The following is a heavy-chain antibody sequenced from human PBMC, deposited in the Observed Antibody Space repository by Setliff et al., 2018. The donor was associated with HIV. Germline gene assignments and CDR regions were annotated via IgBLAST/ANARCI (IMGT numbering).Heavy chain of an antibody. J-gene: IGHJ4*02. D-gene: IGHD3-22*01. Sequence: SETLSLTCTVAGGSISSSQDFWNWIRQPPGKGLEWIGAISYGGITYYNPSLTSRVTISVDTSKNQFSLKVTSVTAADTAVYCCARVPGRDYYDTSGDFDYWGLGTLVTVSS. CDR2: ISYGGIT. CDR3: ARVPGRDYYDTSGDFDY. CDR1: GGSISSSQDF. V-gene: IGHV4-39*07.